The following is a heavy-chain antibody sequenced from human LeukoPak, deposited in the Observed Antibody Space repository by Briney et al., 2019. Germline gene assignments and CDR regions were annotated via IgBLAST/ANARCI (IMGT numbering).Heavy chain of an antibody. D-gene: IGHD3-10*01. Sequence: PSETLSLTCTVSGDSTSSSSYYWAWIRQPPGKGLEWIGSMYYSGSTNYNPALKSRVTISGDTAKNRFSLKLTSLTAADTAVYYCARGHITMVRGANGYFDYWGQGTLVTVSS. CDR2: MYYSGST. J-gene: IGHJ4*02. CDR1: GDSTSSSSYY. CDR3: ARGHITMVRGANGYFDY. V-gene: IGHV4-39*07.